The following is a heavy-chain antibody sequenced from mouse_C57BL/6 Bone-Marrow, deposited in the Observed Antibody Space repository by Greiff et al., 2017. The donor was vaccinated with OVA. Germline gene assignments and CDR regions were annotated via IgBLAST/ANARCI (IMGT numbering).Heavy chain of an antibody. J-gene: IGHJ2*01. D-gene: IGHD3-3*01. CDR3: ARESGQGSFDY. CDR1: GYSITSGYY. Sequence: EESGPGLVKPSQSLSLTCSVTGYSITSGYYWNWIRQFPGNKLEWMGYISYDGSNNYNPSLKNRISITRDTSKNQFFLKLNSVTTEDTATYYCARESGQGSFDYWGQGTTLTVSS. CDR2: ISYDGSN. V-gene: IGHV3-6*01.